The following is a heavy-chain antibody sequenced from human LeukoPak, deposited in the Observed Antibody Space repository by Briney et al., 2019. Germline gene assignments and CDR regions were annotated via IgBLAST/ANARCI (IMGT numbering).Heavy chain of an antibody. CDR2: ISGSGGST. CDR1: GFTFSSYA. Sequence: LPGGSLRLSCAASGFTFSSYAMSWVRQAPGKGLEWVSAISGSGGSTYYADSVKGRFTISRDNSKNTLYLQMNSLRAEDTAEYYCARSTVGTSCCTAVDYWGQGTLVTVSS. V-gene: IGHV3-23*01. J-gene: IGHJ4*02. CDR3: ARSTVGTSCCTAVDY. D-gene: IGHD1-26*01.